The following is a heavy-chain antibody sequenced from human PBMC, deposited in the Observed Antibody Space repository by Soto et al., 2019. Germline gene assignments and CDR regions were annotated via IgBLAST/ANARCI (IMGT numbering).Heavy chain of an antibody. CDR2: ISYDGSNK. V-gene: IGHV3-30*18. J-gene: IGHJ6*02. CDR1: GFTFSSYG. CDR3: AKASTRYYCYGMDV. Sequence: QVQLVESGGGVVQPGRSLRLSCAASGFTFSSYGMHWVRQAPGKGLEWVAVISYDGSNKYYADSVKGRFTISRDNSKNTLYLQMNSLRAEDTAVYYCAKASTRYYCYGMDVWGQGTTVTVSS.